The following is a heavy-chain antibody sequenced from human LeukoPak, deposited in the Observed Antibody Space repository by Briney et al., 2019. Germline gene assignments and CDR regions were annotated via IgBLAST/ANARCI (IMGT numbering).Heavy chain of an antibody. Sequence: PGGSLRLSCAASGFTFSSYGMHWVRQAPGKGLEWVAVISYDGSNKYYADSVKGRFTISRDNSKNTLYLQMNSLRAEDTAVYYCAKSTVRYYYYYYGMDVWGQGTTVTVSS. CDR2: ISYDGSNK. J-gene: IGHJ6*02. V-gene: IGHV3-30*18. D-gene: IGHD6-6*01. CDR1: GFTFSSYG. CDR3: AKSTVRYYYYYYGMDV.